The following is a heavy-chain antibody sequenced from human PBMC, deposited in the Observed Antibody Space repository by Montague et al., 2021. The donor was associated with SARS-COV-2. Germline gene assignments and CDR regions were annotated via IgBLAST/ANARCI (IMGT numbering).Heavy chain of an antibody. V-gene: IGHV3-11*05. J-gene: IGHJ5*02. CDR1: GFIFSDYT. Sequence: SLRLSCAASGFIFSDYTLTWVRPTPGKGLEWISYIIGTRSRANYADSFKGRFTISTDNATNSLFLQMTSLRVEDTAVYYCARGISLFDHWGQGTLVTVSS. CDR2: IIGTRSRA. CDR3: ARGISLFDH.